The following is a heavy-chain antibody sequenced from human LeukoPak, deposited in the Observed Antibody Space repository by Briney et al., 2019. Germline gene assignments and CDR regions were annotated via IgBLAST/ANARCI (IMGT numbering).Heavy chain of an antibody. Sequence: GGSLRLSCAASGFTFSSYAMSWVRQAPGKGLEWVSAISGSGGSTYYADSVKGRFTIPRDNSKNTLYLQMNSLRAEDTAVYYCAKDRSLYGDYEDYWGQGTLVTVSS. CDR3: AKDRSLYGDYEDY. V-gene: IGHV3-23*01. CDR2: ISGSGGST. D-gene: IGHD4-17*01. CDR1: GFTFSSYA. J-gene: IGHJ4*02.